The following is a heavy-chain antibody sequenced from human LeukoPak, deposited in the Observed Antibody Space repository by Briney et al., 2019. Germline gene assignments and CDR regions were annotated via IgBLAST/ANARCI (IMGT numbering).Heavy chain of an antibody. Sequence: PGGSLRLSCAASGFTFEDYAMHWVRQAPGKGLEWVSGISWNSGSIGYADSVKGRFTISRDNAKNSLYLQMNSLRAEDTALYYCAKDRFEVVGATQIDYWGQGTLVTVSS. CDR3: AKDRFEVVGATQIDY. CDR2: ISWNSGSI. V-gene: IGHV3-9*01. J-gene: IGHJ4*02. CDR1: GFTFEDYA. D-gene: IGHD1-26*01.